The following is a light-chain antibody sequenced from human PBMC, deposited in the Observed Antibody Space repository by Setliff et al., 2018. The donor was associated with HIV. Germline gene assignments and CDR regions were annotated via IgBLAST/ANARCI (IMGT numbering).Light chain of an antibody. J-gene: IGLJ1*01. CDR3: SSYTSTSTPYV. Sequence: QSALPQPASVSGSPGQSITISCPGPSGDVGGYNSVSWYQQHPGKVPKLMIYDVSNRSSGVSNRFSGSKSGNTASLTISGLQAEDEADYYCSSYTSTSTPYVFGTGTKVTVL. CDR2: DVS. V-gene: IGLV2-14*03. CDR1: SGDVGGYNS.